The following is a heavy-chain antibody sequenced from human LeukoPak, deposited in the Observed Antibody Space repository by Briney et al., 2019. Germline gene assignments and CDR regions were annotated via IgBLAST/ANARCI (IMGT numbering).Heavy chain of an antibody. V-gene: IGHV4-30-2*01. Sequence: SETLSLTCAVSGGSISSGSYSWSWVRQPPGKGLEWIGYIYHRGSTYYNPSLKSRVTMSLDRSNNQFSLNLSSVTAADTAVYYCARFSPRALGNYFDCWGQGTLVTVSS. D-gene: IGHD3-16*01. CDR2: IYHRGST. CDR1: GGSISSGSYS. CDR3: ARFSPRALGNYFDC. J-gene: IGHJ4*02.